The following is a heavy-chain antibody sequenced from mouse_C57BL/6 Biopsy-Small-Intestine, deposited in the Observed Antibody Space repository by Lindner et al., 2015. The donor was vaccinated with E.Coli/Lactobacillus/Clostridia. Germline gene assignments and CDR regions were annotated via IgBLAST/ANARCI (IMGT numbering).Heavy chain of an antibody. D-gene: IGHD1-1*01. Sequence: VQLQESGAELVKPGASVKLSCTASGFNIKDYYIRWVKQRTDQGLDWIGRIDPEDGETKYAPKFQGKATLTVDKSSSTAHMELRSLTSEDSAVYYCARWAYGSSPFDYWGQGTTLTVSS. CDR3: ARWAYGSSPFDY. CDR2: IDPEDGET. CDR1: GFNIKDYY. V-gene: IGHV14-2*01. J-gene: IGHJ2*01.